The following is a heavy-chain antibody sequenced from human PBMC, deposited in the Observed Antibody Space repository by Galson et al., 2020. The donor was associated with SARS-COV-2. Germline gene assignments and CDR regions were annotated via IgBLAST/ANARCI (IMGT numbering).Heavy chain of an antibody. J-gene: IGHJ5*02. CDR2: TYYRSKWYN. CDR3: ARDLSITYGSGSYYKRGNWFDP. D-gene: IGHD3-10*01. CDR1: GDSVSSNSAA. V-gene: IGHV6-1*01. Sequence: SQTLSLTCAISGDSVSSNSAAWNWIRQSPSRGLEWLGRTYYRSKWYNDYAVSVKSRITINPDTSKNQFSLQLNSVTPEDTAVYYCARDLSITYGSGSYYKRGNWFDPWGQGTLVTVSS.